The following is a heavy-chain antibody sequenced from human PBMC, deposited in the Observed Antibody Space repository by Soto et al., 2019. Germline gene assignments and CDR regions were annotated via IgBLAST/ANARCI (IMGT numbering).Heavy chain of an antibody. D-gene: IGHD3-3*01. V-gene: IGHV4-31*03. J-gene: IGHJ6*02. CDR3: ARVEYYDFWSGYYLTPGGSMDV. CDR2: IYYSGST. Sequence: PSETLSLTCTVSGGSISSGGYYWSWIRQHPGKGLEWIGYIYYSGSTYYNPSLKSRVTISVDTSKNQFSLKLSSVTAADTAVYYCARVEYYDFWSGYYLTPGGSMDVWGQGTTVTVSS. CDR1: GGSISSGGYY.